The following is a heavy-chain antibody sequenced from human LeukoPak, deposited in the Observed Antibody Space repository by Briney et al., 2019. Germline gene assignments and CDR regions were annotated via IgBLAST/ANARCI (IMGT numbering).Heavy chain of an antibody. D-gene: IGHD6-13*01. CDR2: ISNSGDTM. Sequence: GGSLRLSCPASGFSFSSYEMNWVRQAAGKGLEWISYISNSGDTMYYAVSVKGRFTISRDNAKNSLYLQMSSLRAEDTAVYYCARYSSSWYSPFDYWGQGTLVTVSS. V-gene: IGHV3-48*03. CDR1: GFSFSSYE. CDR3: ARYSSSWYSPFDY. J-gene: IGHJ4*02.